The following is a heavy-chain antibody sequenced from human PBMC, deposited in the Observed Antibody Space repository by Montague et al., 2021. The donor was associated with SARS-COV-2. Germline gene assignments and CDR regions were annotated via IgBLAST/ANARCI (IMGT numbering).Heavy chain of an antibody. J-gene: IGHJ6*02. CDR2: IHYSGST. D-gene: IGHD1-26*01. Sequence: SETLSLTCAVSGSSISSSSYYWGWIRQPPGKGLEWTGSIHYSGSTYYNPTLKSRVSIYVDTSQNQFSLKLSSVTAADTAVYYCARLWDTVYDYCGMDVWGQGTTVTVSS. CDR1: GSSISSSSYY. CDR3: ARLWDTVYDYCGMDV. V-gene: IGHV4-39*01.